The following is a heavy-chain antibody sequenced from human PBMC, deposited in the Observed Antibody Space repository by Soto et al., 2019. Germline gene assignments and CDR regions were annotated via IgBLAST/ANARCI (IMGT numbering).Heavy chain of an antibody. J-gene: IGHJ5*02. CDR1: GGSVSSGSYY. CDR2: IYYSGST. CDR3: ARDHYYYDSSGYPLNWFDP. V-gene: IGHV4-61*01. D-gene: IGHD3-22*01. Sequence: KPSETLSLTCTASGGSVSSGSYYWSWIRQPPGKGLEWIGYIYYSGSTNYNPSLKSRVTISVDTSKNQFSLKLSSVTAADTAVYYCARDHYYYDSSGYPLNWFDPWGQGTLVTVSS.